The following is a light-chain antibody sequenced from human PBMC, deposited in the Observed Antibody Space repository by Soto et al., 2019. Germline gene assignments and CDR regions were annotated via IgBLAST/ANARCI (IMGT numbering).Light chain of an antibody. V-gene: IGLV2-23*01. Sequence: QSALTQPASGSGSPGQSITISCTGTSRDVGSYNLVSWYQQHPGKAPKLMIYEGSKRPSGVSNRFSGSKSGNTASLTISGLQAEDEADYYCCSYAGSSTLYVFGTGTKVTV. CDR1: SRDVGSYNL. CDR3: CSYAGSSTLYV. CDR2: EGS. J-gene: IGLJ1*01.